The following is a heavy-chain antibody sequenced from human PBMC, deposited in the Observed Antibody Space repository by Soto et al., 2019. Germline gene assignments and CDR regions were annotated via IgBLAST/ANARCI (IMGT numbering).Heavy chain of an antibody. J-gene: IGHJ6*02. CDR3: ARHDWSRFYGMDV. CDR2: AYYSGST. CDR1: GSSIITSYY. Sequence: SGTLSLTCSVSGSSIITSYYWGWIRQPPGKGLEWIGSAYYSGSTYYNPSLKSRVTIFVDTSKSQFSLILGSVTAADTAVYYCARHDWSRFYGMDVWGQGTTVTVSS. V-gene: IGHV4-39*01. D-gene: IGHD2-21*01.